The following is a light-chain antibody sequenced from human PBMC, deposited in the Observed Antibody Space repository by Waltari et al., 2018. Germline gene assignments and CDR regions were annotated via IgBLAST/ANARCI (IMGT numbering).Light chain of an antibody. CDR2: YDS. V-gene: IGLV3-21*04. J-gene: IGLJ3*02. Sequence: YVLTQPPSVSVDPGKTARLTCGGDHIGSKSVNWYQQKPGQAPVLVMFYDSGRPSEIPERFSGSNSGNTATLTISWVEAGDEADYHCQVWDDVTDSGVFGGGTKLTVL. CDR1: HIGSKS. CDR3: QVWDDVTDSGV.